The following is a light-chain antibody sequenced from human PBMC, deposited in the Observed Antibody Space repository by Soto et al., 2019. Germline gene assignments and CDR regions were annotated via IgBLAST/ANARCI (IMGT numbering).Light chain of an antibody. CDR1: QSISIW. V-gene: IGKV1-5*01. Sequence: DIQMTQSPSTLSASVGDRVIITCRASQSISIWLAWYQQKAGKAPRSLIYSASSLQSGVPSKFSGSGSGTDFTLTISDMQPDDFATYYCQQYYRYPWTFGQGTKVEIK. J-gene: IGKJ1*01. CDR2: SAS. CDR3: QQYYRYPWT.